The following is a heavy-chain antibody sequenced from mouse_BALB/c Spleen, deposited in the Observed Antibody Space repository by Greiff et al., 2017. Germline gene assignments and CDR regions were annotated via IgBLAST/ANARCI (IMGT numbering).Heavy chain of an antibody. D-gene: IGHD3-1*01. Sequence: LQQPGSELVRPGASVKLSCTASGYTFTSYWMPWVKQRHGQGLEWIGNIYPGSGSTNYDEKFKSKGTLTVDTSSSTAYMHLSSLTSEDSAVYYCTRQARATYAMDYWGQGTSVTVSS. V-gene: IGHV1S22*01. CDR3: TRQARATYAMDY. CDR1: GYTFTSYW. J-gene: IGHJ4*01. CDR2: IYPGSGST.